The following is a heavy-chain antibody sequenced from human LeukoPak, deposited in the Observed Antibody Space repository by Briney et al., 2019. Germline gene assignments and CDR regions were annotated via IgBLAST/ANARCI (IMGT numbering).Heavy chain of an antibody. J-gene: IGHJ4*02. CDR1: GFTFDCCG. V-gene: IGHV3-23*01. CDR3: AKGGAVAGNGY. Sequence: HPGGSLTLSCAASGFTFDCCGMHWVRQAPGKGLEWVSAISGSGGSTYYADSVKGRFTISRDNSKNTLYLQMNSLRAEDTAVYYCAKGGAVAGNGYWGQGTLVTVSS. CDR2: ISGSGGST. D-gene: IGHD6-19*01.